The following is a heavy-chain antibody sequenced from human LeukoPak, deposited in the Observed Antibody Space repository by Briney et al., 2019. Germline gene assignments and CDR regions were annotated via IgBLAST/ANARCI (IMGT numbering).Heavy chain of an antibody. J-gene: IGHJ4*02. CDR2: INHSGST. Sequence: SETLSLTCAVYGGSFSGYYWSWIRQPPGKGLEWIGEINHSGSTNYNPSLKSRVTISVDTSKNQFSLKLSSVTAADTAVYYCARGCGSLGWTFGKLFDYWGQGTLVTVSS. D-gene: IGHD3-16*01. CDR1: GGSFSGYY. V-gene: IGHV4-34*01. CDR3: ARGCGSLGWTFGKLFDY.